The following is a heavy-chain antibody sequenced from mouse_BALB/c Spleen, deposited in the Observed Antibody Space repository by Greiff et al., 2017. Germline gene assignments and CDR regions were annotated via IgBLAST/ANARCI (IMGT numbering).Heavy chain of an antibody. Sequence: VKLVESGAELVRPGASVTLSCKASGYTFTDYAMHWVKQTPVHGLEWIGAIDPETGGTAYNQKFKGKATLTADKSSSTAYMELRSLTSEDSAVYYCTRNGDYGLADWGQGTLVTVSA. CDR2: IDPETGGT. J-gene: IGHJ3*01. CDR3: TRNGDYGLAD. CDR1: GYTFTDYA. V-gene: IGHV1-15*01. D-gene: IGHD2-13*01.